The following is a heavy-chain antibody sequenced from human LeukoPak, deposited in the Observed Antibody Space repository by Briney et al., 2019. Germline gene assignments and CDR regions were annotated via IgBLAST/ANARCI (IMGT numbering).Heavy chain of an antibody. Sequence: SETLSLTCSVSGDSISSYYWSWIRQAPGKGLEWIGYIYYSGSTNYNPSLKSRVIISVDTSKNQFSLKLSSVTAADTAVYYCARVLSGSSLFDYWGQGTLVTVSS. CDR1: GDSISSYY. J-gene: IGHJ4*02. CDR3: ARVLSGSSLFDY. D-gene: IGHD1-26*01. V-gene: IGHV4-59*01. CDR2: IYYSGST.